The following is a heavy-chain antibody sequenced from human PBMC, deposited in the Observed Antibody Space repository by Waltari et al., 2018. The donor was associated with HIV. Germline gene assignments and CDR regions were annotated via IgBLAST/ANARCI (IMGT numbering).Heavy chain of an antibody. CDR1: GGSISSYY. J-gene: IGHJ4*02. V-gene: IGHV4-59*01. CDR3: AIKVGGVHY. Sequence: QVQLQESGPGLVKPSETLSLTCTVSGGSISSYYWSWIRQPPGKGLEWIGYIYYSGSTNDNPSRKSRVTISIDTAKNQFSLKLSSVTAADTAVYYCAIKVGGVHYWGQGTLVTVSS. D-gene: IGHD3-16*01. CDR2: IYYSGST.